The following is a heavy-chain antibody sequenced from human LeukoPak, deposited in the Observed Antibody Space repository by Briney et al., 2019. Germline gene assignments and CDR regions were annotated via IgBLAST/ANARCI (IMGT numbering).Heavy chain of an antibody. CDR2: INPNSGAT. CDR1: GYTFTDYY. Sequence: ASVKVSRKASGYTFTDYYLHWVRQAPGQGLEWMGWINPNSGATNYAQKFHGRVTMASDTSIRTAYMDLNRVGPDDTAVYYCAKTARRGGQNWLDPWGQGTLVTVSS. J-gene: IGHJ5*02. CDR3: AKTARRGGQNWLDP. D-gene: IGHD3-16*01. V-gene: IGHV1-2*02.